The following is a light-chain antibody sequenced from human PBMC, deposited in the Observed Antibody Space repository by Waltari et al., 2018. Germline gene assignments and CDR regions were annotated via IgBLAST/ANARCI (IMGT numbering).Light chain of an antibody. CDR2: TLS. Sequence: DIVMTQTPLSLPVTPGEPASISCRSSETLFDSEEAKTYVDWFLQMPGQSPQLLLHTLSSRASGVPDRFSGSGTGTDFTLNISRVEADDVGVYFCMQRIEFPYSFGPGTKLELK. CDR1: ETLFDSEEAKTY. CDR3: MQRIEFPYS. V-gene: IGKV2-40*01. J-gene: IGKJ2*01.